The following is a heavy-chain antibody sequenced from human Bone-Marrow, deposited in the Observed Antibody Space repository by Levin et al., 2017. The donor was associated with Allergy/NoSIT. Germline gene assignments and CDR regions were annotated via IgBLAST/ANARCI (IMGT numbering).Heavy chain of an antibody. D-gene: IGHD2-8*01. V-gene: IGHV3-21*01. Sequence: PGGSLRLSCGDSGFSFHRNAMNWVRQTPGKGLEWVATISASGATTYYADSVKGRFTISRDNAKNSLYLQMNSLRAEDTAVYYCARVHPPYCTNGDCYRAYWGQGTLVTVSS. CDR2: ISASGATT. CDR1: GFSFHRNA. CDR3: ARVHPPYCTNGDCYRAY. J-gene: IGHJ4*02.